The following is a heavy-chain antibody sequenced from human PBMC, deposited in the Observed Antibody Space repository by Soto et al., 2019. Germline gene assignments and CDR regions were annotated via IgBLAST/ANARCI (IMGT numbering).Heavy chain of an antibody. J-gene: IGHJ4*02. Sequence: QVQLVQSGAEVKKPGSSVKVSCKASGGTFSSYAISWVRQAPGQGLEWMGGIIPIFGTANYAQKFQGRVTITADKSTSTAYMELSSLRSEDTAVYFCARAVLGYCSGGSCYYFDYWGQGTLVTVSS. CDR1: GGTFSSYA. D-gene: IGHD2-15*01. CDR3: ARAVLGYCSGGSCYYFDY. CDR2: IIPIFGTA. V-gene: IGHV1-69*06.